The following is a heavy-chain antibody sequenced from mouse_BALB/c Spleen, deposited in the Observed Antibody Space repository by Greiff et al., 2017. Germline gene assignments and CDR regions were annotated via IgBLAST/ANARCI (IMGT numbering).Heavy chain of an antibody. D-gene: IGHD1-1*01. Sequence: VQLVESGAELAKPGASVKMSCKASGYTFTSYWMHWVKQRPGQGLEWIGYINPSTGYTEYNQKFKDKATLTADKSSSTAYMQLSSLTSEDSAVYYCARDYYGNSFFAYWGQGTLVTVSA. CDR1: GYTFTSYW. CDR2: INPSTGYT. V-gene: IGHV1-7*01. J-gene: IGHJ3*01. CDR3: ARDYYGNSFFAY.